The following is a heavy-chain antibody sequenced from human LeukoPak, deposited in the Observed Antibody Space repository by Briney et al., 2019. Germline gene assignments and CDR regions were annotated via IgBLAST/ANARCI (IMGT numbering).Heavy chain of an antibody. CDR1: GGTFSRYA. D-gene: IGHD5-12*01. J-gene: IGHJ4*02. CDR2: IIPILGIA. CDR3: ARAGVYSGYALDY. Sequence: ASVKVSCKASGGTFSRYAISWVRQAPGQGLEWMGRIIPILGIANYAQKFQGRVTITADKSTSTAYMELNSLRSEDTAVYYCARAGVYSGYALDYWGQGTLVTVSS. V-gene: IGHV1-69*04.